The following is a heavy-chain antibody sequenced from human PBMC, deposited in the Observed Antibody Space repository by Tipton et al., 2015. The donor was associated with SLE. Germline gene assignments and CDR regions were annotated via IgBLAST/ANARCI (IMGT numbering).Heavy chain of an antibody. J-gene: IGHJ4*02. V-gene: IGHV3-23*03. CDR3: AKDSSYDHFDY. CDR2: IYSGGST. Sequence: SLRLSCAASGFTFSSYAMSWVCQAPGKGLEWVSVIYSGGSTYYVDSVKGRFTISRDNSKNTLYLQMNSLRVEDMAVYYCAKDSSYDHFDYWGQGTLVTVSS. CDR1: GFTFSSYA. D-gene: IGHD5-12*01.